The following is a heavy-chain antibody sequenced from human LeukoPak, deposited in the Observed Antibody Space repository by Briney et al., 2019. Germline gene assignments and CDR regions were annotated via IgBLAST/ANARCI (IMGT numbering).Heavy chain of an antibody. CDR1: GFTFSSYE. Sequence: GGSLRLSCAASGFTFSSYEMNWVRQAPGKGLEWVSYISGSGGTTYYADSVKGRFTISRDNAKNSLYLQMNSLRAEDTAVYYCARQSGPYASRWFDYWGQGTLVTVSS. D-gene: IGHD6-13*01. CDR3: ARQSGPYASRWFDY. CDR2: ISGSGGTT. V-gene: IGHV3-48*03. J-gene: IGHJ4*02.